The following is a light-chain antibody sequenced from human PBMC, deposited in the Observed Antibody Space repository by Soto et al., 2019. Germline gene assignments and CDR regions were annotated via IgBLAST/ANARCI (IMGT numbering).Light chain of an antibody. Sequence: EIVLTQSPGTLSLSPGERVTLSCRASQSVDSSSLGWYQQKPAQAPRLLIYGASSRATGIPDRFSGSGSGTDFTLTISKLEPEDSAVYYCQQYGGSRTFGQGTKVEIK. J-gene: IGKJ1*01. V-gene: IGKV3-20*01. CDR3: QQYGGSRT. CDR1: QSVDSSS. CDR2: GAS.